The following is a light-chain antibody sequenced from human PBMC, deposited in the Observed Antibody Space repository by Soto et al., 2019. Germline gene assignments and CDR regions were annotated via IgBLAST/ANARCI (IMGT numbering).Light chain of an antibody. CDR3: QQANSFPIT. V-gene: IGKV1-12*01. J-gene: IGKJ5*01. Sequence: DIQMTQSPSSVSASVGDRVTITCRASQNINSWLAWYQQKPGKAPTLLIYAASTLQSGVPSRFSGSVSGTDFTLTISSLQPEDFANYYCQQANSFPITFGQGTRLEIK. CDR2: AAS. CDR1: QNINSW.